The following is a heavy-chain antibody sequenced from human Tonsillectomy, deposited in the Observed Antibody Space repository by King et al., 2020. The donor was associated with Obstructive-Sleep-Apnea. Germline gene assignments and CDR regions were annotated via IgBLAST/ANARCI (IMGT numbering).Heavy chain of an antibody. Sequence: VQLVESGGGLVQPGRSLRLSCAASGFNLDDYAMHCVRQVPGKGMEWVSGISWNSCNIGYADSVKGRFTITRDNAKNSLYLQMNSLRAEDTALYYCAKDMGFDTGGGFDYWGQGALVTVFS. CDR1: GFNLDDYA. J-gene: IGHJ4*02. D-gene: IGHD1-26*01. CDR2: ISWNSCNI. V-gene: IGHV3-9*01. CDR3: AKDMGFDTGGGFDY.